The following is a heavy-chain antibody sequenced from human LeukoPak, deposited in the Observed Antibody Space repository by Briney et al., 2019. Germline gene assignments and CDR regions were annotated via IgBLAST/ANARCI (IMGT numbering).Heavy chain of an antibody. CDR2: IHNSET. D-gene: IGHD3-16*01. V-gene: IGHV4-4*07. CDR3: ARGGRQLAPFRGEFDP. CDR1: GASIRSYF. Sequence: SETLPLTCAVSGASIRSYFWSWIRQPAGKGLEWIGRIHNSETTYNPSLKSRVTMSLDTSINETSLKLTSVIAADTAVYFCARGGRQLAPFRGEFDPWGQGTQVIVSS. J-gene: IGHJ5*02.